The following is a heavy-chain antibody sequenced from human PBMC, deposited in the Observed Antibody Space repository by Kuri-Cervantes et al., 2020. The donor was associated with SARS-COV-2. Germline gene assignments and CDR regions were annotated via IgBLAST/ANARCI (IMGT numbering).Heavy chain of an antibody. CDR3: ASAYSSGPYYFDY. J-gene: IGHJ4*02. CDR2: INWNGGST. D-gene: IGHD6-19*01. V-gene: IGHV3-20*04. CDR1: GFTFDDYG. Sequence: GESLKISCAASGFTFDDYGMSWVRQAPGKGLEWVSGINWNGGSTGYADSVKGRFTISRDNAKNSLYLQMNSLRAEDTAVYYCASAYSSGPYYFDYWGQGTLVTVSS.